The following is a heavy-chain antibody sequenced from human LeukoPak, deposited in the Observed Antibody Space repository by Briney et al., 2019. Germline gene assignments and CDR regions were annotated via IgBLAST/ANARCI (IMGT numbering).Heavy chain of an antibody. D-gene: IGHD3-16*02. CDR1: GFTFSGSA. CDR2: ISYSGANS. J-gene: IGHJ3*01. Sequence: GSLRLSCAASGFTFSGSAISWVRQAPGEGLEWVSLISYSGANSYYTHSVRGRFTISRDNSKDTLVLQMNSLRAEDTAIYYCARDMQLSTWGLGTMVNVSS. V-gene: IGHV3-23*01. CDR3: ARDMQLST.